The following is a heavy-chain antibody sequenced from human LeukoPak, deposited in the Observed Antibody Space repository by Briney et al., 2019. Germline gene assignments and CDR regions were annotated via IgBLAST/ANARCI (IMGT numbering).Heavy chain of an antibody. CDR3: VRGHITLTI. J-gene: IGHJ4*02. Sequence: GGSRRLSCAVSGFTVSNNYMSWVRQAPAKGLEWVSVIYSGAGTHYADSVKGRFTISRDNSENTLYLQMNSLRAEDTAVYYCVRGHITLTIWGQGTLVTVSS. V-gene: IGHV3-53*01. D-gene: IGHD3-22*01. CDR2: IYSGAGT. CDR1: GFTVSNNY.